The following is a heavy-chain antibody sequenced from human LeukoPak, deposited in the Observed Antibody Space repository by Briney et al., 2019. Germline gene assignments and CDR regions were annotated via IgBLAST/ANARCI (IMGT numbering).Heavy chain of an antibody. Sequence: ASVKVSCKASGGTFSSYAISWVRQAPGHGLEWMGRIIPIFGTANYAQKFQGRVTITTDESTSTAYMALSSLRSEDTAVYYCAGGGMITSGVDYWGQGTLVTVSS. D-gene: IGHD3-16*01. CDR2: IIPIFGTA. CDR1: GGTFSSYA. J-gene: IGHJ4*02. CDR3: AGGGMITSGVDY. V-gene: IGHV1-69*05.